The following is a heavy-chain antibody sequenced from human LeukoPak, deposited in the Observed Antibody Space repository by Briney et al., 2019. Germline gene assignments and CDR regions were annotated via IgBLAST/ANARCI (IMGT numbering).Heavy chain of an antibody. CDR3: VKRIQSALAAGY. CDR2: LSGSGGSK. Sequence: GGSLRLSCAGSGFTFNSYGMSWVRQAPGKGLEWVSSLSGSGGSKYYADSVRGRFTISRDNSKNTLYLQMNSLRAGDTAIYYCVKRIQSALAAGYWGQGALVTVSS. V-gene: IGHV3-23*01. CDR1: GFTFNSYG. D-gene: IGHD5-18*01. J-gene: IGHJ4*02.